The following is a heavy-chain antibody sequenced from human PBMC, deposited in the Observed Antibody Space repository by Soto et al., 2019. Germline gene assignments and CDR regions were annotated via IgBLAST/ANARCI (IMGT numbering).Heavy chain of an antibody. CDR1: GGSFSGYY. Sequence: SSETLSLTCAVYGGSFSGYYWSWIRQPPGKGLEWIGEINHSGSTNYNPSLKSRVTISVDTSKNQFSLKLSSVTAADTAVYYCGRGRTGSYDFWSGYNGNWFDPWGQGTLVTVSS. J-gene: IGHJ5*02. CDR3: GRGRTGSYDFWSGYNGNWFDP. V-gene: IGHV4-34*01. D-gene: IGHD3-3*01. CDR2: INHSGST.